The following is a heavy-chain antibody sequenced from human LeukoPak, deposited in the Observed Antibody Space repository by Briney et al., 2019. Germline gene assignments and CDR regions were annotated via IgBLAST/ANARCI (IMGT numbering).Heavy chain of an antibody. CDR3: AKVISGADCFFDY. V-gene: IGHV3-23*01. CDR2: ISGGGSGT. CDR1: GFTFSNNA. J-gene: IGHJ4*02. Sequence: GGSLRLSCAASGFTFSNNAMHWVPQAPGKGLDWVSAISGGGSGTFYADSVKGRFTISRDNSKNALYLQMNSLRAEDTAVYYCAKVISGADCFFDYWGQGTLVTVSS. D-gene: IGHD2-21*01.